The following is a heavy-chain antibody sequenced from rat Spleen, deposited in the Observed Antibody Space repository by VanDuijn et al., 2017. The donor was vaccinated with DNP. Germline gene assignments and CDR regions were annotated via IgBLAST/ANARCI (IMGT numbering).Heavy chain of an antibody. V-gene: IGHV5S13*01. CDR3: ARLDTYYGYSYYWFFDF. D-gene: IGHD1-9*01. J-gene: IGHJ1*01. CDR2: ITSSGGST. CDR1: GFTFSDYG. Sequence: EVQLVESGGGLVQPGGSMKLSCAASGFTFSDYGMAWIRQVPGKGLEWVASITSSGGSTYYPDSVKGRFTISRDNAKNTLYLQMNSLRSEDTATYYCARLDTYYGYSYYWFFDFWGPGTMVTVSS.